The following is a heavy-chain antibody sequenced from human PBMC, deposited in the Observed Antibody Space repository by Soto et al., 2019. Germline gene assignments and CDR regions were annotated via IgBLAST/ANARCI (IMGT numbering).Heavy chain of an antibody. CDR3: ATVLEGYNYTS. CDR2: ISWNSGSI. V-gene: IGHV3-9*01. Sequence: EVQLVESGGGLVQPGRSLRLSCAASGFTFDDYAMHWVRQAPGKGLEWVSGISWNSGSIGYADSVKGRFTISRDNAKNALYLQMNSLRAEDTALYYCATVLEGYNYTSWGRGTLVTVSS. J-gene: IGHJ5*02. CDR1: GFTFDDYA. D-gene: IGHD5-12*01.